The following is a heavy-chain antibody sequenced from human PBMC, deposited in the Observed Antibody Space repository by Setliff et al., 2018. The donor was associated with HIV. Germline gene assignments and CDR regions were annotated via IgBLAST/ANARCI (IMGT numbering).Heavy chain of an antibody. J-gene: IGHJ6*02. V-gene: IGHV4-34*12. Sequence: SETLSLTCDVYGGSLDNYYWTWMRQAPGKGLEWIGEIVDSGATFYNSSLQSRVTISLDTPRKRFSLKLRSVTAADTAVYYCARARSCSGGTCLIYYYYYYGVDVWGQGTTVT. CDR1: GGSLDNYY. D-gene: IGHD3-16*01. CDR3: ARARSCSGGTCLIYYYYYYGVDV. CDR2: IVDSGAT.